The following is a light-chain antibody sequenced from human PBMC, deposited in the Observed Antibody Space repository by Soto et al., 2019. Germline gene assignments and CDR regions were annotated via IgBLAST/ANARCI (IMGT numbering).Light chain of an antibody. J-gene: IGLJ3*02. V-gene: IGLV4-60*03. CDR1: SGHSSYI. Sequence: QSVLTQSSSASASLGSSVKLTCTLSSGHSSYIIAWHQQQPGKAPRYLMKLEGSGSYNKGSGVPDRFSGSSSGADRYLTISNLQSEDEADYSCETLDSNTWVFGGGTKLTVL. CDR3: ETLDSNTWV. CDR2: LEGSGSY.